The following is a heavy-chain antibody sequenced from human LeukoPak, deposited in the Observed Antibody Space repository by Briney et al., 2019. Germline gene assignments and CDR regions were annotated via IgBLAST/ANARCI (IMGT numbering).Heavy chain of an antibody. V-gene: IGHV3-7*01. Sequence: GSLRLSCAASGFTFSNYWMSWVRQAPGKGLEWVANIKQDGIETYYVDSVKGRFTLSRDNAKNSLHLQVNSLRAEDTAVYYCAREQDWYFDLWGRGTLVTVSS. J-gene: IGHJ2*01. CDR2: IKQDGIET. CDR1: GFTFSNYW. CDR3: AREQDWYFDL.